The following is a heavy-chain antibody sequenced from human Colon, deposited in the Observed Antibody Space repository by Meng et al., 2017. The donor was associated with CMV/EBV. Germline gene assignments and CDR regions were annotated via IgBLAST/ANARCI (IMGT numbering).Heavy chain of an antibody. CDR2: IIPTLGIA. CDR1: GGNLSSFT. D-gene: IGHD2/OR15-2a*01. Sequence: CKASGGNLSSFTISWIRQATGQGLEWMGGIIPTLGIANYAQDFQGRVTIVLDRSTSTVYMELRSLRSEDTAVYYCARESPLLRAVDVWGRGTTVTVSS. J-gene: IGHJ6*02. V-gene: IGHV1-69*10. CDR3: ARESPLLRAVDV.